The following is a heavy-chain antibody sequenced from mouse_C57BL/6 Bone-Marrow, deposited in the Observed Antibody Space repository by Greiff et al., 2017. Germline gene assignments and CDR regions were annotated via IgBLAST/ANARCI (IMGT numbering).Heavy chain of an antibody. CDR3: TTRGFDNYGSSSWCAY. J-gene: IGHJ3*01. D-gene: IGHD1-1*01. CDR2: IDPENGDT. V-gene: IGHV14-4*01. Sequence: SGAELVRPGASVKLSCTASGFNIKDDYMHWVKQRPEQGLEWIGWIDPENGDTEYASKFQGKATITADTSSNTAYLQRSSLTSEDTAVYYCTTRGFDNYGSSSWCAYWGQGTLVTVSA. CDR1: GFNIKDDY.